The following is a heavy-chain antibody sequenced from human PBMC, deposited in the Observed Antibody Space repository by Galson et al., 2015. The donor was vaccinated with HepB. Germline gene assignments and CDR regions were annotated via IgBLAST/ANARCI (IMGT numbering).Heavy chain of an antibody. V-gene: IGHV3-30*18. CDR3: AKDREGVPDY. CDR1: GFTFSSYG. Sequence: SLRLSCAASGFTFSSYGMHWVRQAPGKGLEWVAVISYHGSNKYYADSVKGRFTISRDNSKNTLYLQMNSLRAEDTAVYYCAKDREGVPDYWGQGTLVTVSS. CDR2: ISYHGSNK. J-gene: IGHJ4*02.